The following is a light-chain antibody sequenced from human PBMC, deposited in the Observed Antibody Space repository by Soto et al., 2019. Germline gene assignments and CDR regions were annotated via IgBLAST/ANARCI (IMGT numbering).Light chain of an antibody. CDR1: SSDVGGYNF. CDR2: EVT. V-gene: IGLV2-14*01. Sequence: QSVLTQPASVFGCPGQSIAISCTGTSSDVGGYNFVSWYQQHPDKAPKLIVYEVTHRPSGVSNRFSGSKSGNTASLTISGLQGEDEADYYCSSLSGGNIRVFGTGTKVTVL. J-gene: IGLJ1*01. CDR3: SSLSGGNIRV.